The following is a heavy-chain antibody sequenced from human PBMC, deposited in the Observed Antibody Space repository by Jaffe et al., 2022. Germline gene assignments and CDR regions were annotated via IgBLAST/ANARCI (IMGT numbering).Heavy chain of an antibody. Sequence: EVQLVESGGGLVQPGGSLRLSCAASGFTFSSYDMHWVRQATGKGLEWVSAIGTAGDTYYPGSVKGRFTISRENAKNSLYLQMNSLRAGDTAVYYCARGYCSGGSCYSHYYYYYYMDVWGKGTTVTVSS. CDR1: GFTFSSYD. J-gene: IGHJ6*03. CDR3: ARGYCSGGSCYSHYYYYYYMDV. CDR2: IGTAGDT. D-gene: IGHD2-15*01. V-gene: IGHV3-13*01.